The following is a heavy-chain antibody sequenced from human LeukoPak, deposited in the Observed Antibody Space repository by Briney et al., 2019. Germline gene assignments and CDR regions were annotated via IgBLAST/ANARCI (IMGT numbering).Heavy chain of an antibody. D-gene: IGHD5-18*01. J-gene: IGHJ3*01. CDR2: ICYDGSNK. CDR1: GFTLSSYG. Sequence: QPGGSLRLSCAASGFTLSSYGMHWVRQAPGKGLEWVAVICYDGSNKYYADSVKGRFNISRDNSKNTLYLQMNSLRAEDTAAYYCVREVYSYALDALDLWGQGTMVTVSS. CDR3: VREVYSYALDALDL. V-gene: IGHV3-33*01.